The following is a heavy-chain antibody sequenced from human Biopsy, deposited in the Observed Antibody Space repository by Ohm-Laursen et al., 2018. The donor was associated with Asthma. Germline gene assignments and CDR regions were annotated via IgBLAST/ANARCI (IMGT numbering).Heavy chain of an antibody. CDR2: ISSSSSTI. CDR1: GFTFSSYS. CDR3: ARPRWGPYGY. Sequence: SLRLSCTASGFTFSSYSMNWVRQAPGKGLGWVSYISSSSSTIYYADSVKGRFTISRDNAKNSLYLQMNSLRDEDTAVYYCARPRWGPYGYWGQGTLVTVSS. D-gene: IGHD4-17*01. V-gene: IGHV3-48*02. J-gene: IGHJ4*02.